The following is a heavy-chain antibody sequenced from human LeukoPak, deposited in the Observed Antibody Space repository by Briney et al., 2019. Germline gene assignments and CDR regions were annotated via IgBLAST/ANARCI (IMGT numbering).Heavy chain of an antibody. CDR2: IKQDESET. Sequence: PGGSLRLSCEAFGFTFSRSWMSWVRQVPGKGLEWVANIKQDESETYYVDSVKGRFTVSRDNTKNSLYLQMDSLRAEDTAVHYCARISTAVAGADYWGQGTLVTVSS. CDR3: ARISTAVAGADY. D-gene: IGHD6-19*01. V-gene: IGHV3-7*01. CDR1: GFTFSRSW. J-gene: IGHJ4*02.